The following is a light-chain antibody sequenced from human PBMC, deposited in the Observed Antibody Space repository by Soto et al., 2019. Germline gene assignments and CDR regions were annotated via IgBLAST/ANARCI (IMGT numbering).Light chain of an antibody. CDR3: VTWGANLRV. CDR1: SSNIGDHY. V-gene: IGLV1-51*01. Sequence: QSVLTQPPSVSAAPGQKVIISCSGSSSNIGDHYVFWYQQFPGTAPRLLIYDDNKRPPGIPDRFSGSKSATSATLGITGLQTGDEADYYCVTWGANLRVFGGGTKLTVL. J-gene: IGLJ3*02. CDR2: DDN.